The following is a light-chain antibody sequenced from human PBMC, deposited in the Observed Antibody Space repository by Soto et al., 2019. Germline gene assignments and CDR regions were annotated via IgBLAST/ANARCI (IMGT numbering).Light chain of an antibody. CDR2: AAS. CDR1: QSISSY. J-gene: IGKJ5*01. Sequence: DIQMTQSPSSLSASVGDRVTITCRASQSISSYLNWYQQKPGKAPKLLIYAASSLQSGVPSRFSGSGSGTDFTLTISSLQPEDFATYYCQQSYSTPITFGQRTRPE. V-gene: IGKV1-39*01. CDR3: QQSYSTPIT.